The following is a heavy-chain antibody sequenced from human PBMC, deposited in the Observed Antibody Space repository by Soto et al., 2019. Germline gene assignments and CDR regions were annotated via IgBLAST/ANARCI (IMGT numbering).Heavy chain of an antibody. Sequence: SVKVSCKASGGTFSSYAISWVRQAPGQGLEWMGGIIPIFGTANYAQKFQGRVTITADESTSTAYMELSSLRSEDTAVYYCARSFSKDYRYYYYYGMDVWGQGTTVTVSS. CDR1: GGTFSSYA. V-gene: IGHV1-69*13. CDR3: ARSFSKDYRYYYYYGMDV. CDR2: IIPIFGTA. J-gene: IGHJ6*02. D-gene: IGHD3-16*01.